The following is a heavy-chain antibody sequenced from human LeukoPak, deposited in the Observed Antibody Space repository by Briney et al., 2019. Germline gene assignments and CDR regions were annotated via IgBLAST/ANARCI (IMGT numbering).Heavy chain of an antibody. Sequence: PGGSLRLSCVASGFTFSTYSMNWVRQAPGKGLEWVSAISGSDDGTYYADSVKGRFTISRDNSRNTLYLQMNTLRAEDTAVYFCAKSPVSSCRGSYCYPFDYWGQGNLVTVSS. CDR2: ISGSDDGT. J-gene: IGHJ4*02. CDR1: GFTFSTYS. V-gene: IGHV3-23*01. CDR3: AKSPVSSCRGSYCYPFDY. D-gene: IGHD2-15*01.